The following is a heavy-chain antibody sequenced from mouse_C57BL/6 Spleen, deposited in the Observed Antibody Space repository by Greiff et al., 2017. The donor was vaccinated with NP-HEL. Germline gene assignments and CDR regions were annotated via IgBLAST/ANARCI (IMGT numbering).Heavy chain of an antibody. J-gene: IGHJ2*01. Sequence: QVQLKQPGAELVRPGSSVKLSCKASGYTFTSYWMHWVKQRPIQGLEWIGNIDPSDSETHYNQKFKDKATLTVDKSSSTAYMQLSSLTSEDSAVYYGAREDYYGSSDYWGQGTTLTVSS. D-gene: IGHD1-1*01. CDR3: AREDYYGSSDY. V-gene: IGHV1-52*01. CDR2: IDPSDSET. CDR1: GYTFTSYW.